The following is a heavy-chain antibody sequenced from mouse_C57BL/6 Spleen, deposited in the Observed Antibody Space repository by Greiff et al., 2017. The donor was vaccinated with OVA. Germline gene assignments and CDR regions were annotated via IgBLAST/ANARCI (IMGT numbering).Heavy chain of an antibody. CDR2: ISDGGSYT. D-gene: IGHD2-2*01. J-gene: IGHJ2*01. Sequence: EVQLVESGGGLVKPGGSLKLSCAASGFTFSSYAMSWVRQTPEKRLEWVATISDGGSYTYYPDNVKGRFTISRDNAKNNLYLQMSHLKSEDTAMDYGAREGGRLPHYFDYWGQGTTLTVSS. CDR1: GFTFSSYA. V-gene: IGHV5-4*01. CDR3: AREGGRLPHYFDY.